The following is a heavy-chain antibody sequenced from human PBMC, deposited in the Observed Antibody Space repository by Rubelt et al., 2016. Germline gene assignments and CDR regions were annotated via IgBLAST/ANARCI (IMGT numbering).Heavy chain of an antibody. D-gene: IGHD1-14*01. CDR3: TTRYKGTD. J-gene: IGHJ4*02. V-gene: IGHV3-15*07. CDR1: GFTFSTYS. CDR2: IKSRGDGGTT. Sequence: EVQLVESGGGLVQPGGSLRLSCAASGFTFSTYSMNWVRQAPGKGLEWVGRIKSRGDGGTTEYAAPVKGRFSIPRDDSKNKLYLQMSSLNSEDTAVYYCTTRYKGTDWGQGTLVTVSS.